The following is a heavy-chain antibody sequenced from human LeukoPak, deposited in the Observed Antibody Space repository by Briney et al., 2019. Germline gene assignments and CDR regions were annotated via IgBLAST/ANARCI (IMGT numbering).Heavy chain of an antibody. D-gene: IGHD6-19*01. Sequence: GGSLRLSCTASGFIYGDYLMSWLRQAPGRGLEWIGFISGGTTEYDASVKGRFTISRDDSTSIAYLQMNSLTTEDTAVYYCSRGSGWLSVYWGQGTLVTVSS. CDR3: SRGSGWLSVY. J-gene: IGHJ4*02. CDR2: ISGGTT. V-gene: IGHV3-49*03. CDR1: GFIYGDYL.